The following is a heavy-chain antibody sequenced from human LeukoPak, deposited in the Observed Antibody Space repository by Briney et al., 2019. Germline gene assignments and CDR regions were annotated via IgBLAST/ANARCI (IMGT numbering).Heavy chain of an antibody. Sequence: TGGSLRLSCAASGFTFSSYAMSWVRQAPGKGLEWVSAISGSGGSTYYADSVKGRFTISRDNSKNTLYLQMNSLRAEDTAVYYCAKDPLWFGELRDVWGQGTTVTVSS. D-gene: IGHD3-10*01. V-gene: IGHV3-23*01. CDR1: GFTFSSYA. J-gene: IGHJ6*02. CDR3: AKDPLWFGELRDV. CDR2: ISGSGGST.